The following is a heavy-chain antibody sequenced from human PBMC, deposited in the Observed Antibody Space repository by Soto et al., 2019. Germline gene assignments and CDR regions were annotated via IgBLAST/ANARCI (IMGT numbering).Heavy chain of an antibody. Sequence: QVQLVQSGAEVKKPGSSVKVSCKASGGTFSSYAISWVRQAPGQGLEWMGGIIPIFGAANYAQKFQGRVTITADEFTSTAYMELSSLRSEDTAVYYCARRVLLGRDRDAFDIWGQGTMVTVSS. V-gene: IGHV1-69*01. D-gene: IGHD7-27*01. CDR2: IIPIFGAA. CDR3: ARRVLLGRDRDAFDI. CDR1: GGTFSSYA. J-gene: IGHJ3*02.